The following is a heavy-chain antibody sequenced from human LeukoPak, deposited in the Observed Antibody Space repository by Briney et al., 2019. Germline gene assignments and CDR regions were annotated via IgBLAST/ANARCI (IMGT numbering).Heavy chain of an antibody. J-gene: IGHJ4*02. D-gene: IGHD3-16*01. CDR1: GFAFSSYA. Sequence: GGSLRLSCAASGFAFSSYAMHWVRQAPGKGLEWVAVISYDGSNKYYADSVKGRFTISRANSKNTLYLQMNSLRAEDTAVYYCARDSEGEGYFDYWGQGTLVTVTS. CDR3: ARDSEGEGYFDY. CDR2: ISYDGSNK. V-gene: IGHV3-30*04.